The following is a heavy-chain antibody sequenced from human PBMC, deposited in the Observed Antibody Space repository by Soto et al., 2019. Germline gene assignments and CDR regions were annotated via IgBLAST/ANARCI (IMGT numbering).Heavy chain of an antibody. CDR1: GGSFSGYY. CDR3: ARRGAIHLDIVVVPAAMDYEYYGPAV. D-gene: IGHD2-2*03. CDR2: INHSGST. J-gene: IGHJ6*04. V-gene: IGHV4-34*01. Sequence: LTCAVYGGSFSGYYWSWIRQPPGKGLEWIGEINHSGSTNYNPSLKSRVTISVDTSKNQFSLKLSSVTAADTAVYYCARRGAIHLDIVVVPAAMDYEYYGPAVRGKGTMGTTSS.